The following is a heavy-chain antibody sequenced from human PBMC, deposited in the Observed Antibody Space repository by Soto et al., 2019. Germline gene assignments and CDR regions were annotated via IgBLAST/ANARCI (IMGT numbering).Heavy chain of an antibody. CDR1: GYTFSNYA. Sequence: QVQLVQSGGEVKKPGASVKVSCQASGYTFSNYAISWLRQAPGQGPEWMGWISAYSGKTDYAPKFQDRLTLTTDTFTSTAYMELRILRSDDTAVYYCTKDEPRWLAGPFDCWGQGTMVAVSS. CDR2: ISAYSGKT. J-gene: IGHJ4*02. D-gene: IGHD5-18*01. V-gene: IGHV1-18*01. CDR3: TKDEPRWLAGPFDC.